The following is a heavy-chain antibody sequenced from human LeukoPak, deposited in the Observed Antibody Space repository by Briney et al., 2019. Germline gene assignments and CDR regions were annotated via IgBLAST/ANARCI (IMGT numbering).Heavy chain of an antibody. CDR2: ISSSSSYI. J-gene: IGHJ5*02. V-gene: IGHV3-21*01. Sequence: GGSLRLSCAASGFTFSSYSMNWVRQAPGKGLEWFSSISSSSSYIYYADSVKGRFTISRDNAKNSLYLQMNSLRAEDTAVYYCARDPYGSGSYGWFDPWGQGTLVTVS. D-gene: IGHD3-10*01. CDR1: GFTFSSYS. CDR3: ARDPYGSGSYGWFDP.